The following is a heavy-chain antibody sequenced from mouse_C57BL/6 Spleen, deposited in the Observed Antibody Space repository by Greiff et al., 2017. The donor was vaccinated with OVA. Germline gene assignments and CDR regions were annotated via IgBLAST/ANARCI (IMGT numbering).Heavy chain of an antibody. D-gene: IGHD1-1*01. CDR1: GYTFTSYW. Sequence: QVQLQQPGAELVMPGASVKLSCKASGYTFTSYWMHWVKQRPGQGLEWIGEIDPSDSYTNYNQKFKGKSTLTVDKSSSTAYMQLSSLTSEDSAVYYCARGYYYYFDYWGQGTTLTDSS. CDR3: ARGYYYYFDY. J-gene: IGHJ2*01. V-gene: IGHV1-69*01. CDR2: IDPSDSYT.